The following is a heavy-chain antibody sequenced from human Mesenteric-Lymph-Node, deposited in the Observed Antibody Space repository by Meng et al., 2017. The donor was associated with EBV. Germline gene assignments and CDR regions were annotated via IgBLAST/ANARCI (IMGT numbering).Heavy chain of an antibody. Sequence: VQVPGLGPGSVKPSGTLAFTCTVLGGSLTSGSYYWNWIRQPPGKRLEWIGYIHYSGSTNYNPSLKSQITISVDTSKNQLSLRVSHVTAADTAVYYCARGRRGVQYFDFWGQGALVTVSS. D-gene: IGHD1-1*01. J-gene: IGHJ4*02. CDR1: GGSLTSGSYY. V-gene: IGHV4-61*01. CDR2: IHYSGST. CDR3: ARGRRGVQYFDF.